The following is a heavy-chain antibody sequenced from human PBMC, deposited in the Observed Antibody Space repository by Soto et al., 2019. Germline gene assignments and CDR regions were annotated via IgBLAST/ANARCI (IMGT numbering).Heavy chain of an antibody. CDR3: ATVWFGESQQ. J-gene: IGHJ1*01. V-gene: IGHV4-39*01. Sequence: QLQLQESGTGLVKPSETLSLTCTVSGGSISSSSYYWGWFRQPPGKGLEWIGSIYYSGSTYYNPSLKSRVTISVDTSKNQFALKLSSVTAADTAVYYRATVWFGESQQWGQGTLVTVSS. CDR1: GGSISSSSYY. CDR2: IYYSGST. D-gene: IGHD3-10*01.